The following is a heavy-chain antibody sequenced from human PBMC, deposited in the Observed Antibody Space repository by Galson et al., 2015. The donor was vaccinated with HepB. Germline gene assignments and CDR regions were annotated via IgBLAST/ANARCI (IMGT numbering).Heavy chain of an antibody. CDR2: ISGSGGST. CDR1: GFTFRSYA. CDR3: ARFVSSSEFLDY. Sequence: SLRLSCAASGFTFRSYAMSWVRQAPGKGLEWVSAISGSGGSTSHADSVKGRFTISRDNSKNTLYLQMNGLRAEDTAVYYCARFVSSSEFLDYWGQGTLVTVSS. D-gene: IGHD6-6*01. J-gene: IGHJ4*02. V-gene: IGHV3-23*01.